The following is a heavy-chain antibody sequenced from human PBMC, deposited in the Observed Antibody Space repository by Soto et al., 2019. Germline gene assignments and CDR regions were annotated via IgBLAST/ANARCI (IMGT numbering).Heavy chain of an antibody. Sequence: QVQLVQSGAEVKRPGSSVKVSCKASGDTFNFYSINWVRQAPGLGLEWMGRVNPIVRMSNYAQKVQGRVTMTTDKSKSTAYMELSSQRSEDTAIYYCASSYGSGYRAFDYWGQGALVTVSS. CDR3: ASSYGSGYRAFDY. D-gene: IGHD3-10*01. J-gene: IGHJ4*02. V-gene: IGHV1-69*02. CDR1: GDTFNFYS. CDR2: VNPIVRMS.